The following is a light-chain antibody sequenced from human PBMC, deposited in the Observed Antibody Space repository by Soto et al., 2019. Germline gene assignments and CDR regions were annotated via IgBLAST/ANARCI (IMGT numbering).Light chain of an antibody. J-gene: IGLJ3*02. CDR1: SSDIGGYKY. V-gene: IGLV2-8*01. CDR2: EDS. Sequence: QSALTQPPSASGSPGQSVTISCTGTSSDIGGYKYVSWYQQHTGKAPKLLIYEDSKRPSGVPDRFSGSKSGNTASLTVSGLQAADEADYYSSSYAGSYNGVFGGGTQLTVL. CDR3: SSYAGSYNGV.